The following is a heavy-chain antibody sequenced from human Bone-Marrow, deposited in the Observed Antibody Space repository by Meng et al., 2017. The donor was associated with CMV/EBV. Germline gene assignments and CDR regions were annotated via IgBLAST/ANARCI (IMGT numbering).Heavy chain of an antibody. V-gene: IGHV3-66*01. J-gene: IGHJ4*02. CDR3: ARDLESYFQAGELDC. CDR1: GFTVSSNY. D-gene: IGHD1-26*01. Sequence: GESLKISCAASGFTVSSNYMSWVRQAPGKGLEWVSVIYSGGSTYYADSVKGRFTISRDNAKNSLYLQMNTLRAEDTAVYYCARDLESYFQAGELDCWGQGTLVTVSS. CDR2: IYSGGST.